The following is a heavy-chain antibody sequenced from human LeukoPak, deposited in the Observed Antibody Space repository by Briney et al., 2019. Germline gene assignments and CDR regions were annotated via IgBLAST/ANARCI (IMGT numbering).Heavy chain of an antibody. Sequence: GGSLRLPCAASGFTFSSYAMSWVRQAPGKGLEWVSAISGSGGSTYYADSVKGRFTISRDNSKNTLYLQMNSLRAEDTAVYYCAKDTYYYGSGSPGDYWGQGTLVTVSS. CDR3: AKDTYYYGSGSPGDY. J-gene: IGHJ4*02. CDR1: GFTFSSYA. CDR2: ISGSGGST. V-gene: IGHV3-23*01. D-gene: IGHD3-10*01.